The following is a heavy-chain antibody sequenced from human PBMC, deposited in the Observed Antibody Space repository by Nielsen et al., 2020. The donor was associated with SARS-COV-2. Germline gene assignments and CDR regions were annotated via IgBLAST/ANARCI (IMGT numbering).Heavy chain of an antibody. D-gene: IGHD1-1*01. J-gene: IGHJ6*02. CDR2: IYYSGST. V-gene: IGHV4-59*01. Sequence: SETLSLTCAVYGGSFSDYYWSWIRQPPGKGLEWIGYIYYSGSTNYNPSLKSRVTISVDTSKNQFSLKLSSVTAADTAVYYCARLGLEPSYYYYYGMDVWGQGTTVTVSS. CDR1: GGSFSDYY. CDR3: ARLGLEPSYYYYYGMDV.